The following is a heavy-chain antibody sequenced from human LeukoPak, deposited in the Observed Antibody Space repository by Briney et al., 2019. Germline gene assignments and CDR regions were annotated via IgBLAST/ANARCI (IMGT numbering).Heavy chain of an antibody. CDR3: ARPLASTGWLRAFDI. CDR1: VFTFSTYA. Sequence: PGGSLRLSCAVSVFTFSTYAMHWVRQAPGKGLEWVAVISYDGNNKYYADSVKGRFTISRDNSKNTLYLQMNSLRAEDTAVYYCARPLASTGWLRAFDIWGQGTMVTVSS. D-gene: IGHD3-9*01. J-gene: IGHJ3*02. V-gene: IGHV3-30-3*01. CDR2: ISYDGNNK.